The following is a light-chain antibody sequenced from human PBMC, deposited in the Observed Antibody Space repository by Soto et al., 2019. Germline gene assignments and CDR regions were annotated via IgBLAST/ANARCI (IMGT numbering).Light chain of an antibody. V-gene: IGKV3-11*01. Sequence: EIVLTQSPATLSLSPGERATLSCRASQSVSSYLAWYQQKPGQARRLLIYDASNRATGIPARFSGSGSGTDFTLTISSLEPEDFAVYYCQHRRNCPLTFSGGTKVEIK. CDR3: QHRRNCPLT. J-gene: IGKJ4*01. CDR2: DAS. CDR1: QSVSSY.